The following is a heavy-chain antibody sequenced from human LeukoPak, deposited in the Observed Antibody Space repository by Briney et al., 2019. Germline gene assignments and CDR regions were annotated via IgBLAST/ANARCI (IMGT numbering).Heavy chain of an antibody. CDR2: ISGSGGST. D-gene: IGHD6-25*01. J-gene: IGHJ6*02. V-gene: IGHV3-23*01. CDR3: AKDLDSGGYYYYYGMDV. Sequence: GGSLRLSCAASGFTFSSYAMSWVRQAPGEGLEWVSAISGSGGSTYYADSVKGRFTISRDNSKNTLYLQMNNLRAEDTAVYYCAKDLDSGGYYYYYGMDVWGQGTTVTVSS. CDR1: GFTFSSYA.